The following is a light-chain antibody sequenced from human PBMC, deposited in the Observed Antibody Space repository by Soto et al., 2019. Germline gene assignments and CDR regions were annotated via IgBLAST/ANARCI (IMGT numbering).Light chain of an antibody. CDR1: DSDVGDYNF. Sequence: QSALTQPASVSGAPGQSITISCSGIDSDVGDYNFVSWYEVDPDKAPKLLIYELNKRPSGVSDRFSGSKSANTASLTISGLRAEDEGDYYCSAALTRNSDLVVFGGGTKLTVL. V-gene: IGLV2-14*01. CDR2: ELN. J-gene: IGLJ2*01. CDR3: SAALTRNSDLVV.